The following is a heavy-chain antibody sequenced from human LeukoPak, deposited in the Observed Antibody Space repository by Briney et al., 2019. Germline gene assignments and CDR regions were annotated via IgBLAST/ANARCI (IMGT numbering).Heavy chain of an antibody. CDR1: GGSISSYY. CDR2: IYYSGST. V-gene: IGHV4-59*01. J-gene: IGHJ3*02. CDR3: ARGRGITLLRGVAMSDGFDI. D-gene: IGHD3-10*01. Sequence: PSETLSLTCTVSGGSISSYYWSWIRQPPGKGLEWIGYIYYSGSTNYNPSLKSRVTISVDTSKNQFSLKLSSVTAADTAVYYGARGRGITLLRGVAMSDGFDIWGQGAMVAVSS.